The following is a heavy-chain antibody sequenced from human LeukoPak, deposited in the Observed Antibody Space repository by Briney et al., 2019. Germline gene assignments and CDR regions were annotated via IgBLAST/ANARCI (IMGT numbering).Heavy chain of an antibody. CDR3: AARPQNALYVGVFDY. CDR2: IKDDGREK. D-gene: IGHD2-21*01. CDR1: GLTFSDYY. V-gene: IGHV3-7*01. J-gene: IGHJ4*02. Sequence: PWGSLRLSCAASGLTFSDYYMSWIRPAPGKGLEWVGHIKDDGREKDYVGSVRGGSTLTSDNDKKSLYLAMDVLRLDHTAVYISAARPQNALYVGVFDYWGQGALVTVSS.